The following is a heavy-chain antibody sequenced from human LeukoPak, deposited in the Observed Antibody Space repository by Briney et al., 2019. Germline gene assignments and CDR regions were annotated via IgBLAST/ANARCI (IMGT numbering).Heavy chain of an antibody. CDR3: ARDLGRGYYDSSGY. V-gene: IGHV1-69*04. D-gene: IGHD3-22*01. CDR1: GGTFSSYA. Sequence: ASVKVSCKASGGTFSSYAISWVRQAPGQGLEWMGRIIPIFGIANYAQKFQGRVTITADKSTSTAYMELSSQRSEDTAVYYCARDLGRGYYDSSGYWGQGTLVTVSS. J-gene: IGHJ4*02. CDR2: IIPIFGIA.